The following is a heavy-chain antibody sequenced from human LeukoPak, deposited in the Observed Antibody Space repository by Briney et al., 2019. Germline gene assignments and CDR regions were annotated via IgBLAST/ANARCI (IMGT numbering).Heavy chain of an antibody. CDR3: ARGRGPRLRPSRFAP. Sequence: GASVKVSCKTSGYTFTNHGIGWVRQAPGQGLEWMGWISAYTGDTHYVQKFNDRVTMTIDTSTSTAYMELTSLRSDDTAFYYCARGRGPRLRPSRFAPGGQGTLVTVSS. V-gene: IGHV1-18*01. J-gene: IGHJ5*02. D-gene: IGHD2-21*02. CDR2: ISAYTGDT. CDR1: GYTFTNHG.